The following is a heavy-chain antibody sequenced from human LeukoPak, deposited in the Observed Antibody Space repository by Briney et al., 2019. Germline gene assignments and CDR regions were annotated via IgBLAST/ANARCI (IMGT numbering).Heavy chain of an antibody. J-gene: IGHJ4*02. CDR3: ARDSANVVGAKSIFDY. V-gene: IGHV3-21*01. CDR1: GFTFSSYW. D-gene: IGHD1-26*01. Sequence: GGSLRLSCAASGFTFSSYWMSWVRQAPGKGLEWVSSISGSSSYIYYADSVKGRFTVSRDNAKNSLHLQMSSLRAEDTAVYYCARDSANVVGAKSIFDYWGQGALVTVSS. CDR2: ISGSSSYI.